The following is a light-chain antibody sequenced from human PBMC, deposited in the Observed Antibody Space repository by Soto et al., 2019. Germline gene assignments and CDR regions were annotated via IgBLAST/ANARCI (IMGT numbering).Light chain of an antibody. V-gene: IGKV3D-20*02. CDR1: QSVSSNY. CDR3: QQRSNWPIT. CDR2: GAS. Sequence: EIVLTQSPGTLSLSPGERATLSCRASQSVSSNYLAWYQQKPGQAPRLLIFGASNRATGIPARFSGSGSGTDFTLTINSLEPEDFAVYYCQQRSNWPITFGQGTRLENK. J-gene: IGKJ5*01.